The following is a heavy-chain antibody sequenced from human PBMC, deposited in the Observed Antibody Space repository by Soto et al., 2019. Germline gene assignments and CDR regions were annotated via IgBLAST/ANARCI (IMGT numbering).Heavy chain of an antibody. Sequence: GGSLRLSCAASGFTFSGSAMHWVRQASGKGLEWVGRIRSKANSYATAYAASVKGRFTISRDDSKNTAYLQMNSLKTEDTAVYYCTRHFNSSSPDYWGQGTLVTVSS. CDR3: TRHFNSSSPDY. J-gene: IGHJ4*02. CDR2: IRSKANSYAT. D-gene: IGHD6-6*01. CDR1: GFTFSGSA. V-gene: IGHV3-73*01.